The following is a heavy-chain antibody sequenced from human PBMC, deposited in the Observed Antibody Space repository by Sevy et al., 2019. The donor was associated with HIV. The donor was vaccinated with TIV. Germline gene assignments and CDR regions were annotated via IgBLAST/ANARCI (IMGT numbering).Heavy chain of an antibody. V-gene: IGHV5-51*01. D-gene: IGHD3-10*01. J-gene: IGHJ3*02. CDR1: GYSFTDYW. CDR2: IYPGDSDT. Sequence: GESLKISCKGSGYSFTDYWIGWVRQMPGKGLEWMGIIYPGDSDTRYSPSFQGQVTISVDKSISTAYLQCSRLKASDSAMYYCVSTFRELLGLDAFDIWGQRTMVTVSS. CDR3: VSTFRELLGLDAFDI.